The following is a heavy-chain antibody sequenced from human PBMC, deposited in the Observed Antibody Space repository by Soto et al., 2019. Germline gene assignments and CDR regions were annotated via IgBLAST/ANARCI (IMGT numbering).Heavy chain of an antibody. D-gene: IGHD1-26*01. J-gene: IGHJ6*02. Sequence: GGSLRLSCAASGFTFSDYYMSWIRQAPGKGLEWVSYISSRSSTIFYADSVKGRFTISRDNSKNTLYLQMNSLRAEDTAVYYCAKVGFSGSATYYYYYGMDVWGQGTTVTVSS. CDR1: GFTFSDYY. V-gene: IGHV3-11*04. CDR2: ISSRSSTI. CDR3: AKVGFSGSATYYYYYGMDV.